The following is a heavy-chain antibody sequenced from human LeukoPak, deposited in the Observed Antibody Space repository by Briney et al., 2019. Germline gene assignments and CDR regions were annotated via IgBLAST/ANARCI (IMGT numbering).Heavy chain of an antibody. V-gene: IGHV4-31*03. CDR3: ARDRVVGPSGFAFDI. CDR1: GRPISSGGYY. Sequence: SQTLSLTCTVSGRPISSGGYYCSWIRQHPGKGLEWIGYIYYSGSTYYNPSLKSRVTISVDTSKNQFSLKLSSVTAADTAVYYCARDRVVGPSGFAFDIWGQGTMVTVSS. D-gene: IGHD1-26*01. CDR2: IYYSGST. J-gene: IGHJ3*02.